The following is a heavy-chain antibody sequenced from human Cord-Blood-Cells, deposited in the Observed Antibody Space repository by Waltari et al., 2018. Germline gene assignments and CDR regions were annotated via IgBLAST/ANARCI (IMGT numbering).Heavy chain of an antibody. V-gene: IGHV4-39*01. Sequence: QLQLQESGPGLVKPSETLSLTCTVSGGSISSSSYYWGWLRQPPGKGLEWIGSIYYSGSTYYNPSLKSRVTISVDTSKNQFSLKLSSVTAADTAVYYCASRNWGLRRPLHYFDYWGQGTLVTVSS. CDR2: IYYSGST. CDR1: GGSISSSSYY. CDR3: ASRNWGLRRPLHYFDY. D-gene: IGHD7-27*01. J-gene: IGHJ4*02.